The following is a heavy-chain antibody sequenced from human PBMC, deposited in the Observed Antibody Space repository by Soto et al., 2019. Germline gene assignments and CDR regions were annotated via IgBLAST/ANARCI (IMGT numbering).Heavy chain of an antibody. CDR3: ARLGGYCSSTSCYGYYGMDV. V-gene: IGHV4-39*01. J-gene: IGHJ6*02. Sequence: QLQLQESGPGLVKPSETLSLTCTVSGGSISSGPYSWGWIRQPPGEGLEWIWTFCYSESTYYNPSLESRVTISVDTSKNQFSLKVSSVTVADTAVYYCARLGGYCSSTSCYGYYGMDVWGQGTTVTVSS. CDR1: GGSISSGPYS. CDR2: FCYSEST. D-gene: IGHD2-2*01.